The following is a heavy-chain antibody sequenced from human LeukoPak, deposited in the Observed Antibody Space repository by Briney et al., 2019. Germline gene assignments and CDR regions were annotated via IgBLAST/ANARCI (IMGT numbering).Heavy chain of an antibody. D-gene: IGHD1-1*01. J-gene: IGHJ4*02. V-gene: IGHV3-23*01. Sequence: GGSLRLSCAASGFTFSSYAMSWVRQAPGKGLEWVSSISGSDGTTYYADSVKGRFTISRDNSKYTLSLQMNSPRAGDTAVYYCAKVDNWKYGHHDYWGQGTLVTVSS. CDR3: AKVDNWKYGHHDY. CDR1: GFTFSSYA. CDR2: ISGSDGTT.